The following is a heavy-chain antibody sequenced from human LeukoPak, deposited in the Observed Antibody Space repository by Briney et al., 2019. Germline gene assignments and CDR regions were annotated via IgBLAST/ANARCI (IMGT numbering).Heavy chain of an antibody. CDR1: GFTFSSNA. J-gene: IGHJ4*02. Sequence: GGSLRLSCAASGFTFSSNAMSWVRQAPGKGLEWVSGISGSGGTTYYADSVKGRFTISRDNSKNTLYLQMNSLRAEDTALYYCAKDQGTVTPVVFDYWGQGTLVTVSS. V-gene: IGHV3-23*01. D-gene: IGHD4-17*01. CDR3: AKDQGTVTPVVFDY. CDR2: ISGSGGTT.